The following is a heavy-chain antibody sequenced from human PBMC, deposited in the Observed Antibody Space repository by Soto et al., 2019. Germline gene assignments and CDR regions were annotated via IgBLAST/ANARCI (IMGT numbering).Heavy chain of an antibody. CDR1: GFTFSNAW. Sequence: PGGSLRLSCAASGFTFSNAWMSWVRQAPGKGLEWVGRIKSKTDGGTTDYAAPVKGRFTISRDDSKNTLYLQMNSLKTEDTAVYYCTTGVGGVFRYYYGMDVWGQGTTVTVSS. J-gene: IGHJ6*02. CDR3: TTGVGGVFRYYYGMDV. D-gene: IGHD3-16*01. CDR2: IKSKTDGGTT. V-gene: IGHV3-15*01.